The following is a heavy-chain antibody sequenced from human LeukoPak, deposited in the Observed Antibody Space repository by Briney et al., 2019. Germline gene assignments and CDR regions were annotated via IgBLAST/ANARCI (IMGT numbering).Heavy chain of an antibody. Sequence: SETLSLTCTVSGGSIRNYYWSWIRRPPGKGLEWIGYVHYSGSTNYNPSLKSRVTISVDTSKNQFSLKLSSVTAADTAVYYCARDYGSGRRYYYMDVWGKGTTVTVSS. D-gene: IGHD3-10*01. CDR3: ARDYGSGRRYYYMDV. J-gene: IGHJ6*03. CDR1: GGSIRNYY. V-gene: IGHV4-59*12. CDR2: VHYSGST.